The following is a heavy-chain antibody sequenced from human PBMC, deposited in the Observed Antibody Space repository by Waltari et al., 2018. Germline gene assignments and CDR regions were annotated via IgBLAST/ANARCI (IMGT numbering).Heavy chain of an antibody. J-gene: IGHJ4*02. CDR3: AAKQWVLYYFDF. CDR1: GGSISSGSYY. D-gene: IGHD6-19*01. V-gene: IGHV4-61*09. Sequence: QVQLQESGPGLVKPSQTLSLTCSVSGGSISSGSYYWSWIRQPAGKGLEWIGYIHTSGSTNYNPARKSRVTISADRPKNQFSLTLSSVTAADTAVYYCAAKQWVLYYFDFWGRGTLVTVSS. CDR2: IHTSGST.